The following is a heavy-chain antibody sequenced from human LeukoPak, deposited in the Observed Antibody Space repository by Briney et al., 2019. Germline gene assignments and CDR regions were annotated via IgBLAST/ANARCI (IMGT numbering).Heavy chain of an antibody. D-gene: IGHD4-23*01. CDR2: IRYDGNNK. V-gene: IGHV3-30*02. Sequence: GGSLRLSCATSGFTFSSHAMHWVRQAPGKGLEWVAFIRYDGNNKYYADSVKGRFTISRDNSRDTLYLQMNSLRAEDTAVYYCTKGDDYGANTRLPKYNWFDPWGQGTLVTVS. J-gene: IGHJ5*02. CDR1: GFTFSSHA. CDR3: TKGDDYGANTRLPKYNWFDP.